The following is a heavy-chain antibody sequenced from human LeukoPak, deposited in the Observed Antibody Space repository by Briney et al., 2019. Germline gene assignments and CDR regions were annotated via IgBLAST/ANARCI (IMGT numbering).Heavy chain of an antibody. CDR3: ARERRTTRRFDY. V-gene: IGHV3-30-3*01. CDR1: GFTFSSYA. CDR2: ISYDGSNK. Sequence: GSLRLSCAASGFTFSSYAMHWVRQAPGKGLEWVAVISYDGSNKYYADSVKGRFTISRDNSKNTLYLQMNSLRAEDTAVYYCARERRTTRRFDYWGQGTLVTVSS. J-gene: IGHJ4*02. D-gene: IGHD4-17*01.